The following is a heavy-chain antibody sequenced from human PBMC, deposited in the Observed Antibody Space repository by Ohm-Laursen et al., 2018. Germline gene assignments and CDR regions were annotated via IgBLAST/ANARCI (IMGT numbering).Heavy chain of an antibody. Sequence: SLRLSCAASGFTFSSYWMSWVRQAPGKGLEWVANIKQDGSEKYYVDSVKGRFTISRDNAKNSLYLQMNSLRAEDTAVYYCARGRAVASKGVYWFDPWGQGTLVTVSS. D-gene: IGHD6-19*01. CDR1: GFTFSSYW. CDR2: IKQDGSEK. V-gene: IGHV3-7*01. CDR3: ARGRAVASKGVYWFDP. J-gene: IGHJ5*02.